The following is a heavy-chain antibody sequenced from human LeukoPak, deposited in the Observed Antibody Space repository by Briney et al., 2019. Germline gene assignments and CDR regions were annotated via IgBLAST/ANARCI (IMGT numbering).Heavy chain of an antibody. D-gene: IGHD2/OR15-2a*01. CDR1: GYTFTSYY. CDR3: ARDPARIWYFDL. J-gene: IGHJ2*01. CDR2: INPSGGST. Sequence: ASVKVSCKASGYTFTSYYMHWVRQAPGQGLEWMGIINPSGGSTSYAQKFQGRVTMTRDTSTSTVYMELSGLRSEDTAVYYCARDPARIWYFDLWGRGTLVTVSS. V-gene: IGHV1-46*01.